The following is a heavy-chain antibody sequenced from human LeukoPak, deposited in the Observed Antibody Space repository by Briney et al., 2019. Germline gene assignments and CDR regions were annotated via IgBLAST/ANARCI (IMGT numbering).Heavy chain of an antibody. J-gene: IGHJ4*02. CDR3: ARGGDSSSWYALDY. V-gene: IGHV4-4*07. Sequence: PSETLSLTCTVSGGSISSYYWSWIRQPAGKGLEWIGRIYTSGSTNYNPSLKSRVTISVDTSKNQFSLKLSSVTAADTAVYYCARGGDSSSWYALDYWGQGTLVTVSS. CDR2: IYTSGST. D-gene: IGHD6-13*01. CDR1: GGSISSYY.